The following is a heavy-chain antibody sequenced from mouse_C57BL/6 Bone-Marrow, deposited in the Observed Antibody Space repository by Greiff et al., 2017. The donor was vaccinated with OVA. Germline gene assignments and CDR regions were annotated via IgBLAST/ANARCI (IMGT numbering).Heavy chain of an antibody. Sequence: QVQLQQSGAELVRPGASVKLSCKASGYTFTDYYINWVKQRPGQGLEWIARIYPGSGNTYYNEKFKGKATLTAEKSSSTAYMQLSSLTSEDSAVYFCAKGRWLLLDYWGQGTTLTVSS. CDR3: AKGRWLLLDY. CDR2: IYPGSGNT. J-gene: IGHJ2*01. V-gene: IGHV1-76*01. D-gene: IGHD2-3*01. CDR1: GYTFTDYY.